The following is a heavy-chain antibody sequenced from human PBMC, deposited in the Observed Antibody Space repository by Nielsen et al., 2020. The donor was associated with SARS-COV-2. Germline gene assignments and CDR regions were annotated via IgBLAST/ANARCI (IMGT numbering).Heavy chain of an antibody. CDR1: GFTFGDYA. D-gene: IGHD4-11*01. J-gene: IGHJ4*02. V-gene: IGHV1-3*01. Sequence: GESLKISCTASGFTFGDYAMHWVRQAPGQRLEWMGWINAGNGNTKYSQKFQGRVTITRDTSASTAYMELSSLRSEDTAVYYCARALGYDYSNPFDYWGQGTLVTVSS. CDR2: INAGNGNT. CDR3: ARALGYDYSNPFDY.